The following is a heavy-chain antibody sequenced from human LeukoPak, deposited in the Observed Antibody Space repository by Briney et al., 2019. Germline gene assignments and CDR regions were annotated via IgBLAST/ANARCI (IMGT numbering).Heavy chain of an antibody. CDR1: GFTFSSYS. V-gene: IGHV3-21*04. CDR2: ISSSSSYI. CDR3: AKDLVGPPSH. D-gene: IGHD2-8*02. Sequence: GGSLRLSCAASGFTFSSYSMNWVRQAPGKGLEWVSSISSSSSYIYYADSVKGRFTISRDNAKNSLYLQMNSLRAEDTALYYCAKDLVGPPSHWGQGTLVTVSS. J-gene: IGHJ4*02.